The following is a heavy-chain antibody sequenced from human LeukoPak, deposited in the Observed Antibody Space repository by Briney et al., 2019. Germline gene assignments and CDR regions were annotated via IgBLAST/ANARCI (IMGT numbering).Heavy chain of an antibody. CDR3: ARDTYYYDSSGFAD. CDR1: GYTFTGYY. CDR2: INPNSGGT. D-gene: IGHD3-22*01. V-gene: IGHV1-2*06. J-gene: IGHJ4*02. Sequence: ASVKVSCKASGYTFTGYYMHWVRQAPGQGLEWMGRINPNSGGTNYAQKFQGGVTMTRDTSISTAYMELSRLRSDDTAVYYCARDTYYYDSSGFADWGQGTLVTVSS.